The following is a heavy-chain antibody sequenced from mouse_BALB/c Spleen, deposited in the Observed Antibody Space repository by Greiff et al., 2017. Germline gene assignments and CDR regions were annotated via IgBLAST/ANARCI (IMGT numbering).Heavy chain of an antibody. CDR1: GFTFSSYA. CDR3: ARQGDGSFDY. D-gene: IGHD2-3*01. J-gene: IGHJ2*01. V-gene: IGHV5-9-3*01. Sequence: DVMLVESGGGLVKPGGSLKLSCAASGFTFSSYAMSWVRQTPEKRLEWVATISSGGSYTYYPDSVKGRFTISRDNAKNTLYLQMSSLRSEDTAMYYCARQGDGSFDYWGQGTTLTVSS. CDR2: ISSGGSYT.